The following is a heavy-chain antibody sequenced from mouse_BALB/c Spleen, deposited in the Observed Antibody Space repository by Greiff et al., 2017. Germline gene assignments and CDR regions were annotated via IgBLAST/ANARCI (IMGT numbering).Heavy chain of an antibody. V-gene: IGHV1S132*01. Sequence: QVQLQQSGAELVRPGASVKLSCKTSGYTFTSYWIHWVKQRSGQGLEWIARIYPGTGSTYYNEKFKGKATLTADKSSSTAYMQLRSLTSEDSAVYLCERDAGCWFAYWGQGTLVTVSA. CDR1: GYTFTSYW. J-gene: IGHJ3*01. CDR3: ERDAGCWFAY. CDR2: IYPGTGST. D-gene: IGHD2-2*01.